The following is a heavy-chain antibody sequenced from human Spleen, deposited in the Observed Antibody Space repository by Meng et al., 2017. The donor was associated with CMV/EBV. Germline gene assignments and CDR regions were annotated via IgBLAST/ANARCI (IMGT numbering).Heavy chain of an antibody. Sequence: GESLKISCAASGFTFSSYEMNWVRQAPGKGLEWVSYITSSGSTVYYADSVKGRFTISRDNAKNSLYLQMNSLRAEDTAVYYCARHKGGESYYYGMDVWGQGTTVTVSS. CDR2: ITSSGSTV. D-gene: IGHD3-10*01. V-gene: IGHV3-48*03. CDR3: ARHKGGESYYYGMDV. J-gene: IGHJ6*02. CDR1: GFTFSSYE.